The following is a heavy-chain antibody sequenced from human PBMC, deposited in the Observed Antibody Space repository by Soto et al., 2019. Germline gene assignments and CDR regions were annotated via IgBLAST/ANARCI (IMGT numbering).Heavy chain of an antibody. V-gene: IGHV2-5*02. CDR3: AHRATMTIFGLIIDNGIWFDP. D-gene: IGHD3-3*01. J-gene: IGHJ5*02. CDR2: IHWDGDK. CDR1: GFSLSTSGAA. Sequence: QINLIESGPTLVKPTQTLTLTCTFSGFSLSTSGAAVGWVRQPPGRALEWLALIHWDGDKRYNASLGNRLTITKDTSMTQVVLTLTNVDPADTATYYCAHRATMTIFGLIIDNGIWFDPWGQGTRVIVSS.